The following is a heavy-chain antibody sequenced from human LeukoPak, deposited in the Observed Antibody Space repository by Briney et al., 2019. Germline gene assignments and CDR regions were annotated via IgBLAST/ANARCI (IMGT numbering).Heavy chain of an antibody. J-gene: IGHJ4*02. Sequence: SETLSLTCTVSGYSIRSGYQWGWIRQPPGKGLEWIGSINYSGSTYDNPSLKSRVTISVDTSKNQFSLKLNSVTAADTAVFYCARHHRRHCSGVTCYRYYFDYWGQGTLVTVSS. CDR1: GYSIRSGYQ. D-gene: IGHD2-15*01. V-gene: IGHV4-38-2*02. CDR2: INYSGST. CDR3: ARHHRRHCSGVTCYRYYFDY.